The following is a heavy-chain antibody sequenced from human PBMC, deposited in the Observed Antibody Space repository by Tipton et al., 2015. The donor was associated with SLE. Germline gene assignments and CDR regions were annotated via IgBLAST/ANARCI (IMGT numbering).Heavy chain of an antibody. CDR3: VRVPSGTFDY. Sequence: VQLVQSGGDLVQRGGSLRLSCAASGLNVSNNYMSWVRQAPGKGLEWVAVIYSGGSTHHADSVKGRFTISRDSSKNTLYLQMNSLRTEDTAVYYCVRVPSGTFDYWGQGTLVTVSS. CDR2: IYSGGST. J-gene: IGHJ4*02. D-gene: IGHD1-1*01. CDR1: GLNVSNNY. V-gene: IGHV3-66*02.